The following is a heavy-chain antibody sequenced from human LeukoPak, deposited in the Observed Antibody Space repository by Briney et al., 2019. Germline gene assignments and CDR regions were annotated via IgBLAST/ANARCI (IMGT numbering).Heavy chain of an antibody. CDR3: ARSPLGGSYSPFYYYYGMDV. CDR2: ISYDGSNK. Sequence: GRSLRLSCAASGFTFSSYAMHWVRQAPGKGLEWVAVISYDGSNKYYADSVKGRFTISRDNSKNTLYLQMNSLRAEDTAVYYCARSPLGGSYSPFYYYYGMDVWGQGTTVTVSS. CDR1: GFTFSSYA. V-gene: IGHV3-30-3*01. D-gene: IGHD1-26*01. J-gene: IGHJ6*02.